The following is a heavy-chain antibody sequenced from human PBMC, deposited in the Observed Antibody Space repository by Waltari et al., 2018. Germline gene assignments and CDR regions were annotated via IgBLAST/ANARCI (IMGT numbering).Heavy chain of an antibody. CDR1: GYTVSSYY. D-gene: IGHD2-8*02. J-gene: IGHJ4*02. CDR3: ARDRMWCKEDYFDY. V-gene: IGHV1-46*01. CDR2: INPSGGNT. Sequence: QVQLVQSGAEVKKPGASVKVSCKASGYTVSSYYIHWVRQAPGEGLELMGIINPSGGNTNYAQKFQGRVTMTRDTSTSTVYMELSSLRLEDTAVYYCARDRMWCKEDYFDYWGQGTLVTVSS.